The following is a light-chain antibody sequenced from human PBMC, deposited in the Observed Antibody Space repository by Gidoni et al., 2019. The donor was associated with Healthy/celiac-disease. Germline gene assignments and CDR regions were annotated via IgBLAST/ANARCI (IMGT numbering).Light chain of an antibody. Sequence: EIVLTQSPGTLSLSPGDRATLSCRASQSVSSSYLAWYQQKPGQAPRLLIYGASSRATGIPDRFSGSGSGTDFTLTISRLEPEDFAVYYCQQYGSSPRTFGGGTKVEIK. V-gene: IGKV3-20*01. CDR3: QQYGSSPRT. J-gene: IGKJ4*01. CDR2: GAS. CDR1: QSVSSSY.